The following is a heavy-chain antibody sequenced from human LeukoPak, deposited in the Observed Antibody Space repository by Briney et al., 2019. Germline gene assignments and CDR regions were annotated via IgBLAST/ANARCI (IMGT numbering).Heavy chain of an antibody. CDR3: ARPVVGGQEY. CDR2: ISSSSSTI. V-gene: IGHV3-48*04. CDR1: GFTFSSYS. J-gene: IGHJ4*02. D-gene: IGHD4-23*01. Sequence: GGSLKLSCAASGFTFSSYSMNWVRQAPGKGLEWVSYISSSSSTIYYAASVKGRFTISRDNAKNSLYLQMNSLRAEDTAVYYCARPVVGGQEYWGQGTLVTVSS.